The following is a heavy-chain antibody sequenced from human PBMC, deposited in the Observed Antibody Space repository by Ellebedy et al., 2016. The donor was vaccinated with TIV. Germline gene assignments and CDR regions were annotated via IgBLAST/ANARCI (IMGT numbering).Heavy chain of an antibody. CDR2: INTNTGNP. Sequence: AASVKVSCKASGYSFINYAMNWVRQAPGQGLEWMGWINTNTGNPTYAQGFTGRFVFSLDTSVSTAYLHISSLKAEGTAIYYCARAAAAGFFWYFDLWGRGTLVTVSS. CDR1: GYSFINYA. D-gene: IGHD6-13*01. J-gene: IGHJ2*01. CDR3: ARAAAAGFFWYFDL. V-gene: IGHV7-4-1*02.